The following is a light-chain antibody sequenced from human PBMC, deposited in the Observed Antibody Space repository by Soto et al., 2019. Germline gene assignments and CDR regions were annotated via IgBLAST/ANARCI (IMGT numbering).Light chain of an antibody. CDR1: QSVGSY. CDR3: QQSYSTPLT. Sequence: PGERATLSCRASQSVGSYLAWYQQKPGLAPRLLIYVASNRATGIPPRFSGSGSGTDFTLTISSLQPEDFATYYCQQSYSTPLTFGGGTKVDIK. J-gene: IGKJ4*01. V-gene: IGKV3-11*01. CDR2: VAS.